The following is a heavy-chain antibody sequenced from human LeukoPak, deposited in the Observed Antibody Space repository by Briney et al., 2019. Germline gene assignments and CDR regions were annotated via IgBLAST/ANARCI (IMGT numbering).Heavy chain of an antibody. Sequence: GGSLRLSCAASGFTFSSYAMSWVRQAPGKGLEWVSAISGSGGSTYYADSVKGRFTISRDNSKNTLYLQMNSLRAEDTAVYYCATDGTYCSSTSCFSWGQGTLVTVSS. D-gene: IGHD2-2*01. CDR1: GFTFSSYA. V-gene: IGHV3-23*01. CDR2: ISGSGGST. J-gene: IGHJ5*02. CDR3: ATDGTYCSSTSCFS.